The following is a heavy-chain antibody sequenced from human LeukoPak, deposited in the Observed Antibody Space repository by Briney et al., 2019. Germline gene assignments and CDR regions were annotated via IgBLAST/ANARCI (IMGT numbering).Heavy chain of an antibody. CDR3: ARADGRLATDIDY. Sequence: PSETLSLTCTVSGGSIRGYYWSWIRQPPGKGLEWIGYIYYSGSTNYNPSLKSRATISVDTSKNQFSLKLSSVTAADTAVYYCARADGRLATDIDYWGQGTLVTVSS. CDR2: IYYSGST. D-gene: IGHD5-12*01. CDR1: GGSIRGYY. V-gene: IGHV4-59*01. J-gene: IGHJ4*02.